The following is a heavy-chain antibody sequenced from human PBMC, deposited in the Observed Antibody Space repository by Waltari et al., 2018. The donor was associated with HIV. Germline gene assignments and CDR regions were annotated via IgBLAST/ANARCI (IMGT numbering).Heavy chain of an antibody. CDR3: ARDRSEGGGYYYYGLDV. D-gene: IGHD2-15*01. J-gene: IGHJ6*02. V-gene: IGHV3-33*01. CDR1: GFTFSSSR. Sequence: QVQLVESGGGVVQPGRSLRLSCAASGFTFSSSRMPWARQAPGKGLEWVAVIWYDGTNKYYADSVKGRFTISRDNSKNTLYLQMNSLRAEDTAVYYCARDRSEGGGYYYYGLDVWGQGTTVTVSS. CDR2: IWYDGTNK.